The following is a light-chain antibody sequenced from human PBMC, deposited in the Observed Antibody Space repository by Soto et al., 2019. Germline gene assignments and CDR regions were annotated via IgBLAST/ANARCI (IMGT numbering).Light chain of an antibody. CDR1: QSVSSY. V-gene: IGKV3-11*01. Sequence: EIVLTQSPATLSLSPGERATLSCRASQSVSSYLAWYQQKPDQAPSLLIYDASNRATGIPARFSGSGSGTDFTLTISSLEPEDFAVYYCQQRSNWPPYTFGQGTKLEIK. CDR3: QQRSNWPPYT. J-gene: IGKJ2*01. CDR2: DAS.